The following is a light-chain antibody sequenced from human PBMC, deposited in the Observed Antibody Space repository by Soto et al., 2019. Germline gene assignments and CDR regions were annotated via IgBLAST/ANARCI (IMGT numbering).Light chain of an antibody. J-gene: IGKJ1*01. CDR2: HAP. V-gene: IGKV1-5*01. Sequence: DIQMTQSPSTLSASXGDRGTITCRASQTINNWLAWYQQKPGKAPNLLIYHAPNLATGGPSRSSGSAFGTEFTLTLSRLQPDDVANYYCQPSNSYPWTFGQGTKV. CDR3: QPSNSYPWT. CDR1: QTINNW.